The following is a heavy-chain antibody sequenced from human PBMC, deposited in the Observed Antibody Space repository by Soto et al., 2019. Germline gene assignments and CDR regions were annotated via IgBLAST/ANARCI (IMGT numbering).Heavy chain of an antibody. Sequence: EVQLVESGGGLVQPGGSLRLSCAASGFTFSSYDMHWGRQATGKGLEWVSAIGTAGDTYYPGSVKGRFTISRENAKNSLYLQMNSLRAGDTAVYYCARGGYGDYGDTLFDYWGQGTLVTVSS. D-gene: IGHD4-17*01. V-gene: IGHV3-13*01. CDR3: ARGGYGDYGDTLFDY. CDR2: IGTAGDT. J-gene: IGHJ4*02. CDR1: GFTFSSYD.